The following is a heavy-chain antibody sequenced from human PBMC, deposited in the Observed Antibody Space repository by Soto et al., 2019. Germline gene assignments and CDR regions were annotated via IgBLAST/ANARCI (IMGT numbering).Heavy chain of an antibody. D-gene: IGHD3-3*01. CDR2: IYYSGST. Sequence: SETLSLTCTVSGGSISSSDYYWGWIRQPPGKGLEWIGYIYYSGSTYYNPSLKSRVTISVDTSKNQFSLKLSSVTAADTAVYYCARGSSFWSGYFSDYFDYWGQGTLVTVSS. CDR3: ARGSSFWSGYFSDYFDY. CDR1: GGSISSSDYY. J-gene: IGHJ4*02. V-gene: IGHV4-30-4*08.